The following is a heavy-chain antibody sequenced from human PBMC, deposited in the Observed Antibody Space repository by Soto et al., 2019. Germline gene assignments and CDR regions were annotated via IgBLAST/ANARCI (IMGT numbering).Heavy chain of an antibody. V-gene: IGHV4-30-4*01. CDR2: MYYSGTT. D-gene: IGHD3-10*01. CDR3: ARGRRTHFCTSGTFDY. Sequence: QVQLQESGPGLVKPSQTLSLTCTVSGGSISSGDYYWSWIRHSPGKGLEWFGFMYYSGTTYYNPSLQSLVTISLDTSKNQYSLKLTSATGADTAVYYCARGRRTHFCTSGTFDYWGLGTLVTVSS. CDR1: GGSISSGDYY. J-gene: IGHJ4*02.